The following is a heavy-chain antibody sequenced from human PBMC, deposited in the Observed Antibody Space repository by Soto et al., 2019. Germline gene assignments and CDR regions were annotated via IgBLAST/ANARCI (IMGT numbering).Heavy chain of an antibody. CDR2: ISWDGSNR. J-gene: IGHJ4*02. D-gene: IGHD3-3*01. V-gene: IGHV3-43D*04. CDR3: AKDISRGPTKNYDFWSGPDY. Sequence: GGSLRLSCAASGSTFDEYAMHWVRQAPGKGLEWVSLISWDGSNRYYADSVKGRFTISRDNSKYSLYLQMNSLRAEDTALYYCAKDISRGPTKNYDFWSGPDYWGQGTLVTVSS. CDR1: GSTFDEYA.